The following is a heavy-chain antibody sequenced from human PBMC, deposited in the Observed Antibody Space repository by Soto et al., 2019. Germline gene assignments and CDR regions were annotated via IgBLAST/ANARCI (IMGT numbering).Heavy chain of an antibody. J-gene: IGHJ4*02. Sequence: QGQLVQSGAEVKKPVASVKVSCKASGNTFSNYYVHWVRQAPGQGLEWMGTINQSGGNTGDAEKFQDRVTMTRDMSTTTVYMEMSRLRHDDTAVYFCARGYVYSIYFFDYWGQVTQVTVSS. CDR2: INQSGGNT. CDR1: GNTFSNYY. V-gene: IGHV1-46*03. CDR3: ARGYVYSIYFFDY. D-gene: IGHD4-4*01.